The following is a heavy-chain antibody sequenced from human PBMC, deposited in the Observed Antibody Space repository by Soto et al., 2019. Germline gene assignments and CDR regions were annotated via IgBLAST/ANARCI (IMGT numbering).Heavy chain of an antibody. CDR3: AAQPSQFFYMDV. CDR1: GFTFNTYA. J-gene: IGHJ6*03. Sequence: GSLRLSCAASGFTFNTYAMSWVRQAPGKGLEWVSTISGSGGSTFYADSVKGRFTIPRDNSKNTLYLQMNSLRAEDTAVYYCAAQPSQFFYMDVWGKGTTVTVSS. V-gene: IGHV3-23*01. D-gene: IGHD2-2*01. CDR2: ISGSGGST.